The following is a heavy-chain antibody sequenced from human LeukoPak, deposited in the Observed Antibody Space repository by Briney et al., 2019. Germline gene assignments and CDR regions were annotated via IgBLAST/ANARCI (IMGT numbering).Heavy chain of an antibody. J-gene: IGHJ5*02. Sequence: PSGTLSLTCAVSGGSISSSHWWSWVRQPPGKGMEWIGEIYHSGSANYSPSLKSRVTISVDTSKDQFSLKLSSVTPADTAVYYCARGGYYGSGNDFRFDPWGQGTLVTVSS. V-gene: IGHV4-4*02. CDR2: IYHSGSA. D-gene: IGHD3-10*01. CDR3: ARGGYYGSGNDFRFDP. CDR1: GGSISSSHW.